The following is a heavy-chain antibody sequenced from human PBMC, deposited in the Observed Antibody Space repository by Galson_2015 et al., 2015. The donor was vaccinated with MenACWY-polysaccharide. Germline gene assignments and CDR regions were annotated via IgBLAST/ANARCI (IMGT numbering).Heavy chain of an antibody. D-gene: IGHD1-1*01. CDR1: GDSISTYY. CDR3: ARGRGQLPLQFDY. J-gene: IGHJ4*02. CDR2: IYYTGST. V-gene: IGHV4-59*01. Sequence: SETLSLTCTVSGDSISTYYWNWIRQPPGKGLEWVGYIYYTGSTDYNPSFNSRVTISLDKSQNQYSLKLKSVTAADTAVYYCARGRGQLPLQFDYWGQGVLVTFSS.